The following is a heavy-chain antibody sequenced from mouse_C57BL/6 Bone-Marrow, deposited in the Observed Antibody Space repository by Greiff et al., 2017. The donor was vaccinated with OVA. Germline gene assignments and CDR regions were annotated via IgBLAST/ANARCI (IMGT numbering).Heavy chain of an antibody. CDR3: ARPIYDGSSYGYWYFDV. V-gene: IGHV1-85*01. CDR1: GYTFTSYD. J-gene: IGHJ1*03. CDR2: IYPRDGST. D-gene: IGHD1-1*01. Sequence: QVQLQQSGPELVKPGASVKLSCKASGYTFTSYDINWVKQRPGQGLEWIGWIYPRDGSTKYNEKFKGKATLTVDTSSSTAYMELHSLTSEDSAVYFCARPIYDGSSYGYWYFDVWGTGTTVTVSS.